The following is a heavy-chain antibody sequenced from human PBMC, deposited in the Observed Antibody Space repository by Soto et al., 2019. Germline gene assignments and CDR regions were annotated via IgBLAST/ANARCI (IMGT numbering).Heavy chain of an antibody. CDR3: AHRGPSMVRGVIIFDY. CDR2: IYWDDDK. Sequence: QITLKESGPTLVKPTQTLTLTCTFSGFSLSTSGVGVGWIRQPPGKALEWLALIYWDDDKRYSPSLKSRLTITKDTSKNQVVLTMTNMDPVDTATYYCAHRGPSMVRGVIIFDYWGQGTLVTVSS. D-gene: IGHD3-10*01. V-gene: IGHV2-5*02. J-gene: IGHJ4*02. CDR1: GFSLSTSGVG.